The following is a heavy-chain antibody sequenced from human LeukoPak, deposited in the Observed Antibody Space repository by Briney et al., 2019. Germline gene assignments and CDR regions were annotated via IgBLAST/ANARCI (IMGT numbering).Heavy chain of an antibody. Sequence: PSETLSLTCAVYGGSFSGYYWSWNRQPPGKGLEWIGEINHSGSTNYNPSLKSRVTISVDTSKNQFSLKLSSVTAADTAVYYCASIAAAGNYGMDVWGQGTTVTVSS. V-gene: IGHV4-34*01. D-gene: IGHD6-13*01. CDR1: GGSFSGYY. CDR3: ASIAAAGNYGMDV. CDR2: INHSGST. J-gene: IGHJ6*02.